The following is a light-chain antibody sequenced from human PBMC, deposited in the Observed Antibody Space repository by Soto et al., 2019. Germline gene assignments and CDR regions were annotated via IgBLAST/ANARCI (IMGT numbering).Light chain of an antibody. CDR3: QQYNNWPPLT. J-gene: IGKJ4*01. V-gene: IGKV3-15*01. CDR1: QSVSSN. Sequence: EIVMTQSPATLSVSPGERVTLSCRASQSVSSNLAWYQQKPGQAPRLLICGASTRATGIPARFSGSGSGTEFTLTISSLQSEDFAVYYCQQYNNWPPLTFGGGTKVEIK. CDR2: GAS.